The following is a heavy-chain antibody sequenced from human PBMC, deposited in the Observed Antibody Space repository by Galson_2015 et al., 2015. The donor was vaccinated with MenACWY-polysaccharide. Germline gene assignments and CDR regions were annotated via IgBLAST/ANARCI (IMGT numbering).Heavy chain of an antibody. CDR2: IQYDGSQK. CDR3: AREGSRIVFHAFEV. D-gene: IGHD3-10*02. Sequence: SLRLSCAASGLKFRGSGMHWVRQAPSKGLEWVAVIQYDGSQKQYIDSVKGRFTISRDNSKNTLYLEMNSLRAEDTALYYCAREGSRIVFHAFEVWGQGTMVIVSS. J-gene: IGHJ3*01. V-gene: IGHV3-33*01. CDR1: GLKFRGSG.